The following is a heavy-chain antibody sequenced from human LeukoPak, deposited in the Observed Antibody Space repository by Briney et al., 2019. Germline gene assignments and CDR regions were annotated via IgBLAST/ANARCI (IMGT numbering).Heavy chain of an antibody. CDR3: ARGEAGYCSSTSCYGFRWFDP. D-gene: IGHD2-2*01. CDR2: INHIGST. V-gene: IGHV4-34*01. CDR1: GGSFSGYY. J-gene: IGHJ5*02. Sequence: SETLSLTCAVYGGSFSGYYWSWIRQPPGKGLEWIGEINHIGSTNYNPSLKSRVTISVDTSKNQFSLKLSSVTAADTAMYYCARGEAGYCSSTSCYGFRWFDPWGQGTLVTVSS.